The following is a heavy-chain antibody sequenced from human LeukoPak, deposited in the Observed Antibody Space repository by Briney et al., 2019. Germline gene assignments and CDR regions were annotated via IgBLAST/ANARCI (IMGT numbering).Heavy chain of an antibody. J-gene: IGHJ2*01. CDR3: ARWTRIISSSLWYFDL. D-gene: IGHD6-6*01. CDR2: ISGSGTST. V-gene: IGHV3-48*03. Sequence: PAVSLRLSCAASGFTFSTYEMNWVRQAPGKGLEWVSYISGSGTSTYYADSVKGRFTISRDNAKNSLYLQMNSLRAEDTAVYYCARWTRIISSSLWYFDLWGRGNLVTVSS. CDR1: GFTFSTYE.